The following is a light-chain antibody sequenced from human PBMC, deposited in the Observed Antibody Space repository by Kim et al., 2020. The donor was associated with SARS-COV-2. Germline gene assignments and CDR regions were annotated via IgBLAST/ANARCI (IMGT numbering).Light chain of an antibody. CDR1: QSISSY. Sequence: ASVGDRVTITCRASQSISSYLNWYQQKPGQAPKLLIYAASSLKSGVPSRFGGSGSGTDFTLTISSLQPEDFATYYCRQSYSTPQTLGQGTKVDIK. J-gene: IGKJ1*01. CDR2: AAS. CDR3: RQSYSTPQT. V-gene: IGKV1-39*01.